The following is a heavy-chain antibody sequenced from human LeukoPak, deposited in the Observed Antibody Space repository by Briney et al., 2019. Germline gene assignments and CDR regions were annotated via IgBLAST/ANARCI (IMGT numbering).Heavy chain of an antibody. J-gene: IGHJ4*02. V-gene: IGHV3-7*04. CDR2: IKQDGSEK. D-gene: IGHD2-21*02. CDR1: GFTFSSYW. Sequence: GGSLRLSCAASGFTFSSYWMSWVRQAPGKGLEWVANIKQDGSEKYYVDSVKGRFTISRDNSKNMVYLQMNNLQTEDTSIYYCAKDRGDYPPYFDHWGQGTLVTVSS. CDR3: AKDRGDYPPYFDH.